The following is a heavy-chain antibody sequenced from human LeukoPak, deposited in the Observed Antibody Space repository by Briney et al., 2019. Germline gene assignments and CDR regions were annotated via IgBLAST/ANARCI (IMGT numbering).Heavy chain of an antibody. Sequence: ASVKVSCKASGYTFTSYGISWVRQAPGQGLEWMGCISAYNGNTNYAQKLQGRVTMTTDTSTSTAYMELRSLRSDDTAVYYCARDWMLLLWGNRGVGYWGQGTLVTVSS. J-gene: IGHJ4*02. CDR3: ARDWMLLLWGNRGVGY. V-gene: IGHV1-18*01. D-gene: IGHD3-10*01. CDR2: ISAYNGNT. CDR1: GYTFTSYG.